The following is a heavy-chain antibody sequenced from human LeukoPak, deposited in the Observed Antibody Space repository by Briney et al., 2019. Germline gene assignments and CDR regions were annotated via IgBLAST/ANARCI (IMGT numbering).Heavy chain of an antibody. CDR1: GGSISSYY. CDR3: ARGLMMAVAGRGEFHY. J-gene: IGHJ4*02. Sequence: SETLSLTCTVSGGSISSYYWSWIRQPPGKGLEWIGYIYYSGSTNYNPSLKGRVTISVDTSKNQFSLKLSSVTAADTAVYYCARGLMMAVAGRGEFHYWGQGTLVTFSS. D-gene: IGHD6-13*01. V-gene: IGHV4-59*01. CDR2: IYYSGST.